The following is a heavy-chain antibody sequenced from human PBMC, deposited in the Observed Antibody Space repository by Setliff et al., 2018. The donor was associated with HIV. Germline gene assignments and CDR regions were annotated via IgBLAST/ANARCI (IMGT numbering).Heavy chain of an antibody. CDR3: ATVSGYYWQYFDY. Sequence: SENLSLTCAVSGYSISSGYYWGWIRQPPGKGLEWIGHIYHSGSTSYNPSLKSRATISVDTSKNQFSLKLSSVTAADTAVYYCATVSGYYWQYFDYWGPGTLVTVS. CDR1: GYSISSGYY. D-gene: IGHD3-22*01. V-gene: IGHV4-38-2*01. CDR2: IYHSGST. J-gene: IGHJ4*02.